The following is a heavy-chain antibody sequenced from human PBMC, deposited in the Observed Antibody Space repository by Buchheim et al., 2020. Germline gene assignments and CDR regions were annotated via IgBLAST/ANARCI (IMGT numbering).Heavy chain of an antibody. Sequence: QVQLQESGPGLVRPSETLSLTCNVSGDSTSNNDYYWGWIRQPPGKGLEYIGGILASGSIRYNPSLKSRVTISADASKNQFSLELRSVTAADTAVYYCTRQKVAPTNWFDPWGLGTL. V-gene: IGHV4-39*01. CDR1: GDSTSNNDYY. J-gene: IGHJ5*02. D-gene: IGHD5-12*01. CDR2: ILASGSI. CDR3: TRQKVAPTNWFDP.